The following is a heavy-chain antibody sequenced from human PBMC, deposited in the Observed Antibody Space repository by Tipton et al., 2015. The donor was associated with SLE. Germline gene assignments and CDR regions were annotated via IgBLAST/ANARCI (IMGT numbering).Heavy chain of an antibody. D-gene: IGHD3-10*01. CDR1: GFTFSSYS. CDR3: AKDPFVDY. J-gene: IGHJ4*02. Sequence: GSLRLSCAASGFTFSSYSMNWVRQAPGKGLEWVSSISSSSSYIYYADSVKGRFTISRDNSKNTLYLQMNSLRAEDTAVYYCAKDPFVDYWGQGTLVTVSS. V-gene: IGHV3-21*04. CDR2: ISSSSSYI.